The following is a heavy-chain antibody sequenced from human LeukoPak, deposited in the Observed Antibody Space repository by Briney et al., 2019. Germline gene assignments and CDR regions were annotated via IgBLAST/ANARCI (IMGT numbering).Heavy chain of an antibody. Sequence: PGGSLRLSCAASGFTFSGYSMNWVRQAPGKGLEWVPYISDSSSAMYYADSVKGRFTISRDNAKNSLYLQMNSLRAEDTAVYYCAGYCSSVSCRNIDYWGQGTLVTVSS. V-gene: IGHV3-48*04. CDR2: ISDSSSAM. CDR3: AGYCSSVSCRNIDY. CDR1: GFTFSGYS. D-gene: IGHD2-2*01. J-gene: IGHJ4*02.